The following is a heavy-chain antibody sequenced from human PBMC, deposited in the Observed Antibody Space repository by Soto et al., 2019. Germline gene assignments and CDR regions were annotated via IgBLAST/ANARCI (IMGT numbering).Heavy chain of an antibody. CDR2: INHSGST. J-gene: IGHJ4*02. CDR3: ARGSRLKLRFLEWLSRIDY. V-gene: IGHV4-34*01. D-gene: IGHD3-3*01. CDR1: GGSFSGYY. Sequence: SETLSLTCAVYGGSFSGYYWSWIRQPPGKGLEWIGEINHSGSTNYNPSLKSRVTISVDTSKNQFSLKLSSVTAADTAVYYCARGSRLKLRFLEWLSRIDYWGQGTLVTVSS.